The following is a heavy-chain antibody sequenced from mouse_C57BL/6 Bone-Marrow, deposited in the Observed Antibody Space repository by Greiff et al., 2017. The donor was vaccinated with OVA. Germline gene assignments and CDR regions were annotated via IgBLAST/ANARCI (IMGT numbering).Heavy chain of an antibody. J-gene: IGHJ4*01. CDR2: IDPSGGYT. CDR3: SPIYYDYEDDMDD. CDR1: GYTFTSYW. D-gene: IGHD2-4*01. Sequence: QVQLQQSGAELVKPGASVKLSCKASGYTFTSYWMQWVKQRPGQGLEWIGEIDPSGGYTNYNQKFKGKATLTVDTSSSTASMQLSSLTSEDSAVYFCSPIYYDYEDDMDDWGKGTSVTVSS. V-gene: IGHV1-50*01.